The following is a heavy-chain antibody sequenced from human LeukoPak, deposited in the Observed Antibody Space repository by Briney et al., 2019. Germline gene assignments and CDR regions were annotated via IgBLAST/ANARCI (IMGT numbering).Heavy chain of an antibody. CDR1: GFTFSSYA. CDR2: ISGSGGST. D-gene: IGHD4-11*01. J-gene: IGHJ5*02. V-gene: IGHV3-23*01. CDR3: ANQGKKTVTTWFDP. Sequence: PGGXLRLSCAASGFTFSSYAMSWVRQAPGKGLEGVSAISGSGGSTYYADSVEGRFTISRDNSKNTLYLQMNSLRAEDTAVYYCANQGKKTVTTWFDPWGQGTLVTVSS.